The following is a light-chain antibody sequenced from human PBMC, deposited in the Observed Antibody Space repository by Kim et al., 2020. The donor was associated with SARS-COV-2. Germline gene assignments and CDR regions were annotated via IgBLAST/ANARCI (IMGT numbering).Light chain of an antibody. CDR1: NSDVGSHEL. CDR2: GDN. Sequence: GQSITISCSATNSDVGSHELVSWYQHQPGTAPKLVICGDNPRPSGVSSRFSGSKSGNTASLTISGLQREDEADYYCCSYATGGSWVFGGGTQLTVL. CDR3: CSYATGGSWV. V-gene: IGLV2-23*01. J-gene: IGLJ3*02.